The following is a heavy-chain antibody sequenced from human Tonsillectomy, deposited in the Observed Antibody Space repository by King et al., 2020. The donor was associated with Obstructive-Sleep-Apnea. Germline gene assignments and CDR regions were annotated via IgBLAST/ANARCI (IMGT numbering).Heavy chain of an antibody. CDR1: GFTFDDYA. CDR3: TKGYYDSNGYYFDY. D-gene: IGHD3-22*01. V-gene: IGHV3-9*01. CDR2: ISWNSGSI. J-gene: IGHJ4*02. Sequence: VQLVESGGGLVQPGRSLRLSCATSGFTFDDYAMHWVRQAPGKGLEWGSGISWNSGSIDYADSVKGRFTISRDNAKDSLYLQMNSLRAEDTALYYCTKGYYDSNGYYFDYWGQGTLVTVSS.